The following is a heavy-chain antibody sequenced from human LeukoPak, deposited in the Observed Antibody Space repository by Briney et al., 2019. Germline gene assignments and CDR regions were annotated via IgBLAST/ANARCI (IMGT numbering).Heavy chain of an antibody. D-gene: IGHD3-22*01. CDR3: ARHPNKNHYDDGGPDAFDG. J-gene: IGHJ3*01. CDR2: IYTGYSNT. V-gene: IGHV5-51*01. CDR1: GYTFTNYW. Sequence: GESLKISCKVSGYTFTNYWIGWVRRIPGKGLECMGVIYTGYSNTIYSTSFQGQVTISTDKSTSTAYLQWSSLMASDTAMYYCARHPNKNHYDDGGPDAFDGWGQGTMVTVSS.